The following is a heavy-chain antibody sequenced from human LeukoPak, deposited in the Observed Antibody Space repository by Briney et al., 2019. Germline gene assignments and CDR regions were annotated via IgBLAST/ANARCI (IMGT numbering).Heavy chain of an antibody. CDR1: GGTFISYA. CDR3: ARGESVAGIATTPD. Sequence: SVKVSCKASGGTFISYAISWVRQAPGQGLEWMGGIIPIFGTANYAQKFQGRVTITTDESTSTAYMELSSLRSEDTAVYYCARGESVAGIATTPDWGQGTLVTVSS. V-gene: IGHV1-69*05. D-gene: IGHD6-19*01. CDR2: IIPIFGTA. J-gene: IGHJ4*02.